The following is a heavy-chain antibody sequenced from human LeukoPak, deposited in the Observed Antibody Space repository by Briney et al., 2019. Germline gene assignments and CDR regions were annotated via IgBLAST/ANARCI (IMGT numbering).Heavy chain of an antibody. CDR1: GFTFSTYR. Sequence: GGSLRLSCAASGFTFSTYRMHWVRQAPGKGLEWVAVICYDGGSEYYADSVKGRFTISRDNSANTLYLQMNSLRAEDTAVDYCATGGCCSGGSCYSEFDFWSQGTLVTVSS. J-gene: IGHJ4*02. CDR2: ICYDGGSE. D-gene: IGHD2-15*01. V-gene: IGHV3-33*01. CDR3: ATGGCCSGGSCYSEFDF.